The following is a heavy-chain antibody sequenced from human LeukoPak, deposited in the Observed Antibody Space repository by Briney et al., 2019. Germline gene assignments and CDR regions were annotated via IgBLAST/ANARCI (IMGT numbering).Heavy chain of an antibody. CDR2: ISYDGSNK. CDR3: AKNSIAAADLIDY. CDR1: GFTFSSYA. Sequence: PGGSLRLSCAASGFTFSSYAMHWVRQAPGKGLEWVAVISYDGSNKYYADSVKGRFTNSRDNSKNTLNLQMNSLRAEDTAVYYCAKNSIAAADLIDYWGQGTLVTVSS. J-gene: IGHJ4*02. D-gene: IGHD6-13*01. V-gene: IGHV3-30*04.